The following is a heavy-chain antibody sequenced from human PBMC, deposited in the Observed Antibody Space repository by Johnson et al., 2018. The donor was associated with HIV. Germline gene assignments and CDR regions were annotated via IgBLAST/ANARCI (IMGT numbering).Heavy chain of an antibody. CDR2: ISYDGGKK. J-gene: IGHJ3*02. CDR1: GFTFSSHD. CDR3: AKADCPGWDAFEI. Sequence: QVQLVESGGGVVQPGRSLRLSCGASGFTFSSHDMDWVRQAPGKGLEWVGSISYDGGKKYYADSVKDRFTISSDNYKNTVNLQMKSRRTEDSGGYYCAKADCPGWDAFEIWGQGTKVTVSS. V-gene: IGHV3-30*18. D-gene: IGHD2-21*01.